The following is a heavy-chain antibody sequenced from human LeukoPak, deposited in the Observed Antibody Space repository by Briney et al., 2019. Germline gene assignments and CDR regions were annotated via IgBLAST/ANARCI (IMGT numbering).Heavy chain of an antibody. CDR2: IYHSGST. CDR1: GGSISSGGYY. D-gene: IGHD5-18*01. J-gene: IGHJ3*02. CDR3: ARGVGYSYGYLYAFDI. Sequence: SETLSLTCTVSGGSISSGGYYWSWIRQPPGKGLEWIGYIYHSGSTYYNPSLKSRVTISVDTSKNQFSLKLSSVTAADTAVYYCARGVGYSYGYLYAFDIWGQGTMVTVSS. V-gene: IGHV4-30-2*01.